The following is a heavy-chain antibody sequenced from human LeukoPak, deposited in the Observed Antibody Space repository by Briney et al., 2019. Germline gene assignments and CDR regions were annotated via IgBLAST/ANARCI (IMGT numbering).Heavy chain of an antibody. D-gene: IGHD3-10*01. Sequence: SGPTLVKPTQTLTLTCTFSGFSLSSLSTTGVGVGWIRQPPGKALEWLALIYWNDDKRYSPFLKSRLTITKDTSKNQVVLTMTNMDPVDTATYYCARSSLTMVNDYWGQGTLVTVSS. V-gene: IGHV2-5*01. CDR1: GFSLSSLSTTGVG. CDR2: IYWNDDK. J-gene: IGHJ4*02. CDR3: ARSSLTMVNDY.